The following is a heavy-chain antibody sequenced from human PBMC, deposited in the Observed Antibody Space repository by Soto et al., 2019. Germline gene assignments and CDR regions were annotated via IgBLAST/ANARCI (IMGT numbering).Heavy chain of an antibody. J-gene: IGHJ5*01. CDR1: GFSLSTSGVG. V-gene: IGHV2-5*02. D-gene: IGHD5-12*01. CDR2: IYWDDDK. Sequence: QITLKESGPALIKPTQTLTLTCTFSGFSLSTSGVGVGWIRQPPGKALEWLALIYWDDDKRYSPSLRSRLTITKDTSKNQVVLTVTNMDPVDTATYYCSHLPVDSNWFDYWGQGTLVTVSS. CDR3: SHLPVDSNWFDY.